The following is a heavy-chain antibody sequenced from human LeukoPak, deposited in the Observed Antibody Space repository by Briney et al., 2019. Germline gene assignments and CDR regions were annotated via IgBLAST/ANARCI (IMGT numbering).Heavy chain of an antibody. Sequence: GASVKVSCKVSGYTLTELSMHWVRQAPGKGREWVGGFDPEGGEKIYAQKFQGRVTMTEDTSTATAYMELSSLRSEDTAVYYCARGLTTRGIYYYYYYMDVWGKGTTVTVSS. J-gene: IGHJ6*03. CDR2: FDPEGGEK. V-gene: IGHV1-24*01. D-gene: IGHD4-11*01. CDR3: ARGLTTRGIYYYYYYMDV. CDR1: GYTLTELS.